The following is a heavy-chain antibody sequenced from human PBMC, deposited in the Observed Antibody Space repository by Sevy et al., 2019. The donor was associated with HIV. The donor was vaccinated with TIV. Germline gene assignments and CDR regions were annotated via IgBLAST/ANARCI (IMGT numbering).Heavy chain of an antibody. CDR3: AKNTAAVGVGGFDY. Sequence: GGSLRLSCVASGFTFSNYGMHWVRQAPGKGLEWLTFIQFDGSSQYYADSVKGRFTILRDNSKNTLYLQMNSLRGDDTAVYYCAKNTAAVGVGGFDYWGQGALVTVSS. CDR1: GFTFSNYG. J-gene: IGHJ4*02. D-gene: IGHD2-8*01. CDR2: IQFDGSSQ. V-gene: IGHV3-30*02.